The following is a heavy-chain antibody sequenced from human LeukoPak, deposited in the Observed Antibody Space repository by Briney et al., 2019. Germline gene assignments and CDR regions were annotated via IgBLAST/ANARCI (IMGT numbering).Heavy chain of an antibody. CDR2: IYYSGST. CDR1: GGSISSYY. Sequence: PSETLSLTCTVSGGSISSYYWSWIRQPPGKGLEWIGYIYYSGSTNYNPSLKSRVTISVDTSKNQFSLQLSSVTAADTAVYYCARDRHGYFDHWGQGTLVTVSS. V-gene: IGHV4-59*01. CDR3: ARDRHGYFDH. J-gene: IGHJ4*02.